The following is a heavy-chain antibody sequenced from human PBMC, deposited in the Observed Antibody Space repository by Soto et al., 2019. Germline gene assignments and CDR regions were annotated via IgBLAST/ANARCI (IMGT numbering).Heavy chain of an antibody. D-gene: IGHD4-17*01. CDR3: TSSYGDYQGIEY. Sequence: PGGSLRLSCAASGFTFSNAWMSWVRQAPGKGLEWVGRIKSKTDGGTTDYAAPVKGRFTISRDDSKNTLYLQMNSLKTEDTAVYYCTSSYGDYQGIEYWGQGTLVTVS. CDR1: GFTFSNAW. CDR2: IKSKTDGGTT. J-gene: IGHJ4*02. V-gene: IGHV3-15*01.